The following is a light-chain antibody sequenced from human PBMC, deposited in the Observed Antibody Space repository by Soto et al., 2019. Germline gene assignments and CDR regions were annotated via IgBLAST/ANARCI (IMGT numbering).Light chain of an antibody. J-gene: IGKJ5*01. CDR1: QSVSSY. Sequence: EIVLTRSPATLSLSPGERATLSCRTSQSVSSYFAWYQQKPGRAPRLLIHDASNRATGIPARFIGSGSGTDFTLTISSLEPEDFAVYYCQQRSNWPITFGQGTRLEIK. CDR2: DAS. V-gene: IGKV3-11*01. CDR3: QQRSNWPIT.